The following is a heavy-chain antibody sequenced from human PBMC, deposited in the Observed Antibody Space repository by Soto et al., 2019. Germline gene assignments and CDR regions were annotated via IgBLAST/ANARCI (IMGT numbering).Heavy chain of an antibody. J-gene: IGHJ4*02. CDR1: GYSISSGYY. CDR3: ARGPPRLIRGVLYFDY. V-gene: IGHV4-38-2*01. Sequence: LSLTCAVSGYSISSGYYWGWIRQPPGKGLEWIGSIYHSGSTYYNPSLKSRVTISVDTSKNQFSLKLSSVTAADTAVYYCARGPPRLIRGVLYFDYWGQGNLVTVSP. CDR2: IYHSGST. D-gene: IGHD3-10*01.